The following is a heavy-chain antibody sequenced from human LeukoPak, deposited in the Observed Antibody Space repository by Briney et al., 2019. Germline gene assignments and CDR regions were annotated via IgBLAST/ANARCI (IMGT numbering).Heavy chain of an antibody. CDR2: IYYSGST. J-gene: IGHJ4*02. CDR1: GGSISSSSYY. CDR3: ARWELRDYFDY. V-gene: IGHV4-39*07. Sequence: SETLSLTCTVSGGSISSSSYYWGWIRQPPGKGLEWIGSIYYSGSTYYNPSLKSRVTISVDTSKNQFSLKLSSVTAADTAVYYCARWELRDYFDYWGQGTLVTVSS. D-gene: IGHD1-26*01.